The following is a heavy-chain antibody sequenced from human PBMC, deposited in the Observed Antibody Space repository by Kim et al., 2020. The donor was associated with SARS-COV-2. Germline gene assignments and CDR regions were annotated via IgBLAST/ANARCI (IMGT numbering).Heavy chain of an antibody. J-gene: IGHJ4*02. D-gene: IGHD6-13*01. V-gene: IGHV4-61*01. CDR3: ARNEVAVGNGDH. CDR2: MFYNGRG. Sequence: SETLSLTCSVSGGSVSSGSHYWSWIRQPPGKGLEWIGYMFYNGRGDYNPSLKSRVTIAVDTSKNQFSLKLSSVTAAATAVYYCARNEVAVGNGDHWGQG. CDR1: GGSVSSGSHY.